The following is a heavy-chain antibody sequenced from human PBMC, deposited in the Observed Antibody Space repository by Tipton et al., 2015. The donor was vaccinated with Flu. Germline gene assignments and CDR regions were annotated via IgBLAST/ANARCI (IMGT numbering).Heavy chain of an antibody. CDR3: ARGAYSSGWGFDY. CDR2: IYSGGST. V-gene: IGHV3-53*01. Sequence: SLRLSCAASGFTVSSNYMSWVRQAPGKGLEWVSVIYSGGSTYYADSVKGRFTISRDNSKNTLYLQMNSLRAEDTAVYYCARGAYSSGWGFDYWGQGTLVPVSS. J-gene: IGHJ4*02. CDR1: GFTVSSNY. D-gene: IGHD6-19*01.